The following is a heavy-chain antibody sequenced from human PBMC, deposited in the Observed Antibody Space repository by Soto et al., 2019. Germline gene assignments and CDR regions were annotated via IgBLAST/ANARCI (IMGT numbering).Heavy chain of an antibody. CDR1: GFTFSYYW. CDR2: IHSDGSST. Sequence: EVQLLESGGGLVQPGESLRLSCAASGFTFSYYWMHWVRQAPGMGLVWVSRIHSDGSSTTYADSVKGRFTISRDNARNTXXXXXXXXXAEDTAVYYCARGDRGAFDLWGQGTVLTVSS. V-gene: IGHV3-74*01. CDR3: ARGDRGAFDL. D-gene: IGHD1-26*01. J-gene: IGHJ3*01.